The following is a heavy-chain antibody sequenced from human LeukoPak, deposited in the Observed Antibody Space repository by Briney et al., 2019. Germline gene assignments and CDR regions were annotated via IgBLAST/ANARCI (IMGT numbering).Heavy chain of an antibody. J-gene: IGHJ3*02. CDR2: IYYSGST. CDR3: ARGPYYDSSGYYYLDAFDI. V-gene: IGHV4-59*01. Sequence: SETLSLTCTVSGGSISSYYWSWIRQPPGKGLEWIGYIYYSGSTNYNPSLKSRVTISVDTSKNQFSLKLSSVTAADTAVYYCARGPYYDSSGYYYLDAFDIWGQGTMVTVSS. CDR1: GGSISSYY. D-gene: IGHD3-22*01.